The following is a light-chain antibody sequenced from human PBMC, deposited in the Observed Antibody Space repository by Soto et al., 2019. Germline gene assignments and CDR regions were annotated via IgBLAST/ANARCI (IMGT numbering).Light chain of an antibody. J-gene: IGLJ3*02. CDR1: SSDVGKYNY. Sequence: QSALTQPPSASGSPGQSVTISCTGTSSDVGKYNYVSWYQQHPGKAPTLMIFDVSQRPSGVPHRFSGSKSGNTASLTVSGLQPEDEADYYCSSSSGSNDLVFGGGTKLTVL. V-gene: IGLV2-8*01. CDR2: DVS. CDR3: SSSSGSNDLV.